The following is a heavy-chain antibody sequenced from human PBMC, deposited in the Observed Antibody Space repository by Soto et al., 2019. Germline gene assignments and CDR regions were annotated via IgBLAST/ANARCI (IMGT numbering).Heavy chain of an antibody. CDR3: AREPVTYYYDSSGYLGDY. Sequence: QVQLVESGGGVVQPGRSLRLSCAASGFTFSSYGMHWVRQAPGKGLEWVAVIWYDGSNKYYADSVKGLFTISRDNSKNTLYLQMNSLRAEDTAVYYCAREPVTYYYDSSGYLGDYWGQGTLVTVSS. D-gene: IGHD3-22*01. CDR2: IWYDGSNK. CDR1: GFTFSSYG. V-gene: IGHV3-33*01. J-gene: IGHJ4*02.